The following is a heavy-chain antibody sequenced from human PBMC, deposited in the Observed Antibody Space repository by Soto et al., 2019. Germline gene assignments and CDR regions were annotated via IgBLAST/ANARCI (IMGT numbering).Heavy chain of an antibody. J-gene: IGHJ4*02. CDR3: ARAVASRSRGYFDS. V-gene: IGHV3-48*03. CDR1: GFLFSSYE. Sequence: EVQLVESGGGLVQPGGSLRLSCAASGFLFSSYEMNWVRQAPGKGLEWLSYISSSGSSIYYTESVKGRFTISRDNAKKSLHLKMNSLRVEDTAVYYCARAVASRSRGYFDSWGQGVLVTVSS. D-gene: IGHD2-15*01. CDR2: ISSSGSSI.